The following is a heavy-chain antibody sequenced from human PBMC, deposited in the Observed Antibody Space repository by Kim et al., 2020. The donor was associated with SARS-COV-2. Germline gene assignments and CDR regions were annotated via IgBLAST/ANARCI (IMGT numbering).Heavy chain of an antibody. Sequence: ASVKVSCKASGYTFTSYDINWVRQATGQGLEWMGWMNPNSGNTGYAQKFQRRVTMTRNTSISTAYMELSSLRSEDTAVYYCARSKNQDRGCTGGVCYTRPRGMDVWGQGTTVTVSS. CDR3: ARSKNQDRGCTGGVCYTRPRGMDV. V-gene: IGHV1-8*01. CDR1: GYTFTSYD. J-gene: IGHJ6*02. D-gene: IGHD2-8*02. CDR2: MNPNSGNT.